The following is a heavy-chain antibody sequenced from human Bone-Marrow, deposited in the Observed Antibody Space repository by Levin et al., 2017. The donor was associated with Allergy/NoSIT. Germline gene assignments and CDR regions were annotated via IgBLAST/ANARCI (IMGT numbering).Heavy chain of an antibody. CDR2: IDYGGSI. Sequence: SETLSLTCTVSGDSISSSSYYWGWIRQPPGKGLEWIGSIDYGGSIYYNPSLKSRVTISVDTSKNQFSLKLTSVTAADTALYYCARLLGTDLGDCAGDCRNWFDPWGQGTLVTVSS. V-gene: IGHV4-39*01. CDR3: ARLLGTDLGDCAGDCRNWFDP. J-gene: IGHJ5*02. CDR1: GDSISSSSYY. D-gene: IGHD2-21*02.